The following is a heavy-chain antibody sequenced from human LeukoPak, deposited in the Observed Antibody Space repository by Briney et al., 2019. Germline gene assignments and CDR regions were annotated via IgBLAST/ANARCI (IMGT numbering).Heavy chain of an antibody. CDR3: ARAETTVARGWFDP. CDR2: ISSSSSYI. V-gene: IGHV3-21*01. D-gene: IGHD4-23*01. CDR1: GFTFSSYS. J-gene: IGHJ5*02. Sequence: GGSLRLSCAVSGFTFSSYSMNWVRQAPGKGLEWVSSISSSSSYIYYADSVKGRFTLSRDNAKNSLYLQMNSLRAEDTAVYYCARAETTVARGWFDPWGQGTLVTVSS.